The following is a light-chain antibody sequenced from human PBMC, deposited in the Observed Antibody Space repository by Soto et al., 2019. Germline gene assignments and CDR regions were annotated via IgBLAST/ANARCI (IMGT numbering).Light chain of an antibody. CDR3: QQASSFPLT. CDR2: DAS. Sequence: IQLTQSPSSLSASVGDRVTITCRASQGISSYLGWYQQKPGKAPNLLIYDASTLHSGVPSRFSGGGSGTDFTLTISSLQPEDFATYYCQQASSFPLTFGGGTKVEVQ. J-gene: IGKJ4*01. V-gene: IGKV1-9*01. CDR1: QGISSY.